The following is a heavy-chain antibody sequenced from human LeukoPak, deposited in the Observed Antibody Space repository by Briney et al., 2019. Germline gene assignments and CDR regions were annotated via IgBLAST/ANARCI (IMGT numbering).Heavy chain of an antibody. V-gene: IGHV3-23*01. CDR1: RFTFNSYA. D-gene: IGHD3-22*01. Sequence: TGGALRLSCAASRFTFNSYAMSWVRQAPGKGLEWVSIISGSGGSTYYADCVKGRVTNSRDKSTNTLYLQMNSMRAEDTAVYYCAKQYNYYDSSGPFDYWGQGTLVTVSS. CDR2: ISGSGGST. J-gene: IGHJ4*02. CDR3: AKQYNYYDSSGPFDY.